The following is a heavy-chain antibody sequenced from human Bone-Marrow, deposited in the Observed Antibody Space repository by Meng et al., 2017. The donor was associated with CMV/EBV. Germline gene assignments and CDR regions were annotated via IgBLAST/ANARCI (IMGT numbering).Heavy chain of an antibody. CDR3: ARDATGSWELND. J-gene: IGHJ1*01. CDR2: INWNGGST. D-gene: IGHD1-26*01. V-gene: IGHV3-20*04. Sequence: GESLKISCAASGFTFDDYGLSWVRQAPGKGLEWVSGINWNGGSTGYADSVKGRSTISRDNAKNSLYLQMNSPRAEDTAVYYCARDATGSWELNDWGQGTLVTVSS. CDR1: GFTFDDYG.